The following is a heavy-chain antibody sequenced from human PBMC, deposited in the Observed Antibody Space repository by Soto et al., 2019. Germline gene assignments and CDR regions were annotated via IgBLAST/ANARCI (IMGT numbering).Heavy chain of an antibody. V-gene: IGHV1-3*01. CDR2: TNAYNGNT. J-gene: IGHJ6*02. CDR3: ASTATRGVGYYGMDV. D-gene: IGHD2-15*01. CDR1: GFTFSSYG. Sequence: GGSLSLSCAASGFTFSSYGISWVRQAPGQELEWMGWTNAYNGNTKYSQKFQGRVTITRDTSASTAYMELSSLRSEDTSVYYCASTATRGVGYYGMDVWGQGTTVTVSS.